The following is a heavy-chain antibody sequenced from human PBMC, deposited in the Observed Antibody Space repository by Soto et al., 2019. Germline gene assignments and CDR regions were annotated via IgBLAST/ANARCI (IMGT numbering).Heavy chain of an antibody. D-gene: IGHD6-19*01. CDR3: ARDKQWLVRGWFDP. V-gene: IGHV3-11*01. Sequence: GGSLRLSCAAPGFTFSDYYMSWIRQAPGKGLEWVSYISSSGSTIYYADSVKGRFTISRDNAKNSLYLQMNSLRAEDTAVYYCARDKQWLVRGWFDPWGQGTLVTVSS. CDR1: GFTFSDYY. CDR2: ISSSGSTI. J-gene: IGHJ5*02.